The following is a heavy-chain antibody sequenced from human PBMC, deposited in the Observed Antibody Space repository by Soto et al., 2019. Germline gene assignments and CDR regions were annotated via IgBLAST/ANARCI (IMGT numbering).Heavy chain of an antibody. CDR1: GYTFTSYG. CDR2: ISAYNGNT. Sequence: QVQLVQSGAEVKKPGASVKVSCKASGYTFTSYGTSWVRQAPGQGREWMGWISAYNGNTNYAQKLQGRVTMTTDTSTSTAYMELRSLRSDDTAVYYCARRYFALGYYYYGMDVWGQGTTVTVSS. J-gene: IGHJ6*02. D-gene: IGHD3-9*01. V-gene: IGHV1-18*01. CDR3: ARRYFALGYYYYGMDV.